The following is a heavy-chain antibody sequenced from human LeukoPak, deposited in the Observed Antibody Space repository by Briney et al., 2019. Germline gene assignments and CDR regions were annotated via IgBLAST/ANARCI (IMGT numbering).Heavy chain of an antibody. D-gene: IGHD6-6*01. CDR2: IYHSGST. J-gene: IGHJ4*02. Sequence: SETLSLTCAVSGGSISSSNWWSWVRQPPGKGLEWIGEIYHSGSTNYNPSLKSRVTISVDKSKNQFSLKLSSVTAADTAVYYCASYVSYSSSSSFDYWGQGTLVTVSS. CDR3: ASYVSYSSSSSFDY. CDR1: GGSISSSNW. V-gene: IGHV4-4*02.